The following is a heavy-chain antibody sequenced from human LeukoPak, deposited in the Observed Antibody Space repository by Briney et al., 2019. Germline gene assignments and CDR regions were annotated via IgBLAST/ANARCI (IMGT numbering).Heavy chain of an antibody. Sequence: GGSLRLSCAASGFTFSSYGMHWVRQAPGKGLNWVAVIWNDGSNKYYADSVKGRFTISRDNSKNTLYLQMNSLRAEDTAVYYCAREYCSSTSCLFDYWGQGTLVTVSS. V-gene: IGHV3-33*01. D-gene: IGHD2-2*01. CDR2: IWNDGSNK. CDR3: AREYCSSTSCLFDY. J-gene: IGHJ4*02. CDR1: GFTFSSYG.